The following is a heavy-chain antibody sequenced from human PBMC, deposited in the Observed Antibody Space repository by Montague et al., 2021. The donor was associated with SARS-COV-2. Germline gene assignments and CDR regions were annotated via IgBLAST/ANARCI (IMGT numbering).Heavy chain of an antibody. CDR1: GGSIDSYY. V-gene: IGHV4-59*01. CDR3: ARELQYNWFDP. J-gene: IGHJ5*02. D-gene: IGHD2-21*02. Sequence: SETLSLTCTVSGGSIDSYYWSWLRQPPGKGLEWIGYIYYRGTTNYNPSLESRVTMSVDTSKNQFSLNLSSVTAADAAMYYCARELQYNWFDPGAREPWSPSP. CDR2: IYYRGTT.